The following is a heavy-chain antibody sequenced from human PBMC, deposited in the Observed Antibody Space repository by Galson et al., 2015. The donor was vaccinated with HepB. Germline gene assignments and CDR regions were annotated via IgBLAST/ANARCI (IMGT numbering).Heavy chain of an antibody. Sequence: SVKVSCKASGYTFTGYYMHWVRQAPGQGLEWMGWINPNSGGTNYAQKFQGWVTMTRDTSISTAYMELSRLRSDDTAVYYCARCAVEVIGSSNPDYYYYYGMDVWGQGTTVTVSS. CDR2: INPNSGGT. V-gene: IGHV1-2*04. D-gene: IGHD2/OR15-2a*01. J-gene: IGHJ6*02. CDR1: GYTFTGYY. CDR3: ARCAVEVIGSSNPDYYYYYGMDV.